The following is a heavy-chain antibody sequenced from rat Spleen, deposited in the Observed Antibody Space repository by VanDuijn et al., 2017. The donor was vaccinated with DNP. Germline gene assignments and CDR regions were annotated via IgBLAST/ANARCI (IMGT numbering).Heavy chain of an antibody. J-gene: IGHJ2*01. CDR1: GFSLTSYH. V-gene: IGHV2-32*01. Sequence: QVQLMESGPGLVQPSQTLSLTCTVSGFSLTSYHLHWFRQPAGKGPEWMGRMWYDGDTAYNSALKSRLSISRDTSKNQIFLKLNSLQTEDTATYYGARDGQWDYLDYWGHGVMVTVSS. CDR2: MWYDGDT. CDR3: ARDGQWDYLDY. D-gene: IGHD1-1*01.